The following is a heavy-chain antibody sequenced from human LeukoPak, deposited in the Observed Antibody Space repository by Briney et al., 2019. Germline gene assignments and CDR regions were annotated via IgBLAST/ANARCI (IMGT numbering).Heavy chain of an antibody. J-gene: IGHJ5*02. Sequence: PGGSLRLSCAASGFTFSSYAMSWVRQAPGKGLEWVGRIRSNSDGGTIDYAAPVKGRFALSRDDSKNTLYLQMNSLQTEDTAAYYCATDFYDTTWGQGTLVTVSS. V-gene: IGHV3-15*01. D-gene: IGHD3-22*01. CDR3: ATDFYDTT. CDR2: IRSNSDGGTI. CDR1: GFTFSSYA.